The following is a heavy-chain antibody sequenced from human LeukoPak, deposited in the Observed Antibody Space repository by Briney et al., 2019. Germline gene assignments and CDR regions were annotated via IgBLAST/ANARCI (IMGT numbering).Heavy chain of an antibody. J-gene: IGHJ3*02. CDR2: ISYDGSNK. CDR1: GFTFSSYG. Sequence: GGSLRLSYAASGFTFSSYGMHGLRQAPGKGLEWVAVISYDGSNKYYADFVKGRFTISRDNSNNTLYLQMNSLSAEDTAVYDCANSWYYSGGSCHDAFDIWGQGTMVTVSS. D-gene: IGHD2-15*01. CDR3: ANSWYYSGGSCHDAFDI. V-gene: IGHV3-30*18.